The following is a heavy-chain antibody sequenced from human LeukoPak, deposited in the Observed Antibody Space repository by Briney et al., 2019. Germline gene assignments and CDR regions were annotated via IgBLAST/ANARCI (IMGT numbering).Heavy chain of an antibody. V-gene: IGHV3-66*01. Sequence: GGSLRLSCAASGFTVSSNCMSWVRQAPGKGLEWVSVIYSGGSTYYADSVKGRFTISRDNSKNTLYLQMNSLRAEDTAVYYCARALYYYDSSGYFYYFDYWGQGTLVTVSS. D-gene: IGHD3-22*01. CDR2: IYSGGST. J-gene: IGHJ4*02. CDR1: GFTVSSNC. CDR3: ARALYYYDSSGYFYYFDY.